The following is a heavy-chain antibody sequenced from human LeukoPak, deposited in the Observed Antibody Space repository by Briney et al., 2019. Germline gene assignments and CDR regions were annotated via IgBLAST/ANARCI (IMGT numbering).Heavy chain of an antibody. CDR1: GFTFSSYW. J-gene: IGHJ4*02. D-gene: IGHD5-18*01. V-gene: IGHV3-7*01. Sequence: PGGSLRLSCAASGFTFSSYWMSWVRQAPGKGLEWVAMIKQDGSEKYYVDSVKGRFTISRDNAKNSLLLQVNSLRAEDTAVYYCARDLGGVDTAMVTGGQGTLVTVSS. CDR3: ARDLGGVDTAMVT. CDR2: IKQDGSEK.